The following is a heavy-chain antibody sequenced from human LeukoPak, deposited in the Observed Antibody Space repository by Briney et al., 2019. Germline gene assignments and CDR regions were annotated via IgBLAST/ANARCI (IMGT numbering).Heavy chain of an antibody. D-gene: IGHD2-2*02. V-gene: IGHV3-23*01. CDR2: ISGSGGST. J-gene: IGHJ6*02. CDR3: AKWLTAAIRGHYYGMDV. Sequence: GGSPRLSCAASGFTFSSYAMTWVRQAPGKGLEWVSAISGSGGSTYYADSVKGRFTISKDNSKNTLYLQMNSLRAEDTAVYYCAKWLTAAIRGHYYGMDVWGQGTTVTVSS. CDR1: GFTFSSYA.